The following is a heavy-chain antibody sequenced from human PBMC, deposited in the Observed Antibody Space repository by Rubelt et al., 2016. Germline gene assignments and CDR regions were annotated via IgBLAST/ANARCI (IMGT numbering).Heavy chain of an antibody. J-gene: IGHJ4*02. CDR1: GFTFSTCA. Sequence: QVQLVESGGGVVQPGRSLRLSCVGSGFTFSTCAMHWVRQAPGRGLEWVAVISYAGNNKYYADSVKGRFTISRDNSKNTLLLQMNSLRAEDTAVYYCVRGNSGSYFSYPYDYWGQGTLVTASS. D-gene: IGHD1-26*01. CDR3: VRGNSGSYFSYPYDY. CDR2: ISYAGNNK. V-gene: IGHV3-30*04.